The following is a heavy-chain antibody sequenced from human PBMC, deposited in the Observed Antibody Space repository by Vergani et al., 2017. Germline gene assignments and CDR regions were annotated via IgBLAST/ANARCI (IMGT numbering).Heavy chain of an antibody. CDR3: AKDYLRRPDY. Sequence: EVQLLESGGGLVQPGGSLRLSCAASGFTFTSYAMSWVRQAPGKGLEWVSAITVSGGNTFYADSVKGRFTSSRDNSRNTLYLQMNSLRAEATAVYYCAKDYLRRPDYWGQGTLVTVSS. CDR2: ITVSGGNT. CDR1: GFTFTSYA. D-gene: IGHD6-6*01. J-gene: IGHJ4*02. V-gene: IGHV3-23*01.